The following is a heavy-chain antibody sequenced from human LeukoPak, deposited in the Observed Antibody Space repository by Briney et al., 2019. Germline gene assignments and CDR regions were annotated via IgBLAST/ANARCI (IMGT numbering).Heavy chain of an antibody. CDR1: GFTFSSYA. CDR2: IYSGGDT. J-gene: IGHJ4*02. D-gene: IGHD3-22*01. Sequence: GGSLRLSCAASGFTFSSYAMSWVRQAPGKGLEWVSVIYSGGDTYYADSVKGRFTISRDNSKNTLYLQMNSLRAEDTAVYYCARIPIVVITSGGYWGQGTLVTASS. V-gene: IGHV3-53*01. CDR3: ARIPIVVITSGGY.